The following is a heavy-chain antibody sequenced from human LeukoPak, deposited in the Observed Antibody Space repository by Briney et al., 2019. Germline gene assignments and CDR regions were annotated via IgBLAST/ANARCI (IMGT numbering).Heavy chain of an antibody. D-gene: IGHD3-22*01. Sequence: GGSLRLSCAASGFTFSSYAMSWVRQAPGKGLEWVSAISVSGGSTYYADSVKGRFTISRDNSKNTLYLQMNSLRAEDTAVYYCATALDSSGWDDAFDIWGQGTMVTVSS. V-gene: IGHV3-23*01. CDR2: ISVSGGST. J-gene: IGHJ3*02. CDR3: ATALDSSGWDDAFDI. CDR1: GFTFSSYA.